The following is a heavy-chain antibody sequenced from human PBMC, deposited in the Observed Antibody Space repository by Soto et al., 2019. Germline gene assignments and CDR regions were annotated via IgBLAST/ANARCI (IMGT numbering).Heavy chain of an antibody. D-gene: IGHD5-18*01. CDR3: ARGENGDTSMVTNAFDI. CDR2: IIPIFGTA. Sequence: QVQLVQSGAEVKKPGSSVKVSCKASGGTFSSYAISWVRQAPGQGHEGMGGIIPIFGTANYAQKFQGRVTITAGEYTSRAYLELSSQRSEDTAVYYCARGENGDTSMVTNAFDIWGQGTMVTVSS. V-gene: IGHV1-69*01. J-gene: IGHJ3*02. CDR1: GGTFSSYA.